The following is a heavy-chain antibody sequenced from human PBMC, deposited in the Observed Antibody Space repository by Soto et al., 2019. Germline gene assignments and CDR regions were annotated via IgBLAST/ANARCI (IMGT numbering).Heavy chain of an antibody. CDR2: INHSGST. Sequence: SETLSLTCAVYGGSFSGYYWSWIRQPPGKGLEWIGEINHSGSTNYNPSLKSRVTISVDTSKNQFSLKLSSVTAADTAVYYCARLLHPAYGMDVWSQGTTVTVSS. V-gene: IGHV4-34*01. D-gene: IGHD4-4*01. J-gene: IGHJ6*02. CDR3: ARLLHPAYGMDV. CDR1: GGSFSGYY.